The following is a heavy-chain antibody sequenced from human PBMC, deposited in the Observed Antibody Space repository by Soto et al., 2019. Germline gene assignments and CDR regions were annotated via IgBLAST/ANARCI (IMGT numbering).Heavy chain of an antibody. V-gene: IGHV3-30*18. Sequence: GGSLRLSCATSGFRFSNYGMHWVRQAPGRGLEWVAVVSYDGSDKFYADSVKGRFTISRDNSNNTVFLQMNSLGVEDTAVYYCAKDFSYKFYYFDSCGQGTLVTVAS. CDR2: VSYDGSDK. CDR1: GFRFSNYG. J-gene: IGHJ4*02. D-gene: IGHD1-20*01. CDR3: AKDFSYKFYYFDS.